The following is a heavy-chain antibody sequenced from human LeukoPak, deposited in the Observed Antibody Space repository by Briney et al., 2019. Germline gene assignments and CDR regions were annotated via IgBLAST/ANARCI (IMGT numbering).Heavy chain of an antibody. CDR1: GFTFSSYT. CDR2: ISSSSSYI. D-gene: IGHD3-22*01. Sequence: GGSLRLSCAASGFTFSSYTMNWVRQAPGKGLEWVSSISSSSSYIFYADSVKGRFTISRDNAKNSLYLQMNSLRAEDTAVYYCARVGSSAFYYYYCMDVWGKGTTVTISS. J-gene: IGHJ6*03. CDR3: ARVGSSAFYYYYCMDV. V-gene: IGHV3-21*01.